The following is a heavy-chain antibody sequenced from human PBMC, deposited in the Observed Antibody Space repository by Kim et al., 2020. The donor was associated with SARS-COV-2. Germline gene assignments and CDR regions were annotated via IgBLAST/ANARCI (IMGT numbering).Heavy chain of an antibody. J-gene: IGHJ6*04. V-gene: IGHV1-69*13. CDR2: IIPIFGTA. CDR1: GGTFSSYA. Sequence: SVKVSCKASGGTFSSYAISWVRQAPGQGLEWMGGIIPIFGTANYAQKFQGRVTITADESTSTAYMELSSLRSEDTAVYYCARVGYGSGSYYNVYYYGMDVWGEGTRVTVFS. CDR3: ARVGYGSGSYYNVYYYGMDV. D-gene: IGHD3-10*01.